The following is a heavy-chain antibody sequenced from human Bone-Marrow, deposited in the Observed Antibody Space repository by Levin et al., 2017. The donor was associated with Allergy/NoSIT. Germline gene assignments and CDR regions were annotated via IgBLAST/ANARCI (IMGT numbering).Heavy chain of an antibody. V-gene: IGHV4-61*01. CDR1: GDSVSSGRYY. CDR2: ISYSGST. J-gene: IGHJ6*04. Sequence: PSETLSLTCSVSGDSVSSGRYYWSWIRQPPGKGLEWIGYISYSGSTNYNPSLKSRVTISVDASKNQFSLKLSSVTAADTAVYYCARDQDVWSGSIVWGKGTTVTVSS. D-gene: IGHD3-3*01. CDR3: ARDQDVWSGSIV.